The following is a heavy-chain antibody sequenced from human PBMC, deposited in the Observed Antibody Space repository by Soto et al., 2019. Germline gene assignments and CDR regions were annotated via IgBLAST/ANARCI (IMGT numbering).Heavy chain of an antibody. CDR3: AKEGFYGDYYYYGMDV. CDR1: GFTFDDYA. Sequence: GGSLRLSCAASGFTFDDYAMHWVRQAPGKGLEWVSGISWNSGSIGYADSVKGRFTISRDNAKNSLYLQMNSLRAEDTALYYCAKEGFYGDYYYYGMDVWGQGTTVTVSS. V-gene: IGHV3-9*01. J-gene: IGHJ6*02. CDR2: ISWNSGSI. D-gene: IGHD4-17*01.